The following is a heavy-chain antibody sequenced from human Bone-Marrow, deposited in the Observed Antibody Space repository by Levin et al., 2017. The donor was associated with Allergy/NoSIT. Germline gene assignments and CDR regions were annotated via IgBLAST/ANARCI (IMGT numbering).Heavy chain of an antibody. CDR2: INPNTGDT. CDR3: ARDWCSGNSCYSDYNYFDF. D-gene: IGHD3-22*01. J-gene: IGHJ4*02. CDR1: GYNFDVYY. Sequence: GASVKVSCKASGYNFDVYYMYWVRQAPGQGLEWLGWINPNTGDTNYAQKFQGRVSMTRDTSIRTAYLDLRRLTFDDTALYFCARDWCSGNSCYSDYNYFDFWGQGTLVTVSS. V-gene: IGHV1-2*02.